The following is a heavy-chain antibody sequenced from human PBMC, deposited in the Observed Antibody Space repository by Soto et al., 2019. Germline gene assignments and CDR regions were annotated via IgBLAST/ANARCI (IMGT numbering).Heavy chain of an antibody. J-gene: IGHJ6*02. CDR3: ARDRKHYYYYAMEV. CDR2: IYSGGST. Sequence: EVQLVESGGGLIQPGGSLRLSCAASGLTVSSNYMSWVRQAPGKGLEWVSVIYSGGSTYYADSVQGRFTISRDNSKNTLYLQMNSLRAEDTAVYYCARDRKHYYYYAMEVWGQRTTVTVSS. CDR1: GLTVSSNY. V-gene: IGHV3-53*01.